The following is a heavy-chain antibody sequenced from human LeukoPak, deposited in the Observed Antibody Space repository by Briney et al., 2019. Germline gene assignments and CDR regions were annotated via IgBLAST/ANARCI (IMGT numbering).Heavy chain of an antibody. V-gene: IGHV3-23*01. Sequence: GGSLRLSCAASGFTFSSYAMSWVRQAPGKGLEWVSAISGSGGSTYYADSVKGRFTISRDNSKNTLYLQMNSPRAEDTAVYYCAKGGWRVYYYYMDVWGKGTTVTVSS. D-gene: IGHD6-19*01. J-gene: IGHJ6*03. CDR1: GFTFSSYA. CDR3: AKGGWRVYYYYMDV. CDR2: ISGSGGST.